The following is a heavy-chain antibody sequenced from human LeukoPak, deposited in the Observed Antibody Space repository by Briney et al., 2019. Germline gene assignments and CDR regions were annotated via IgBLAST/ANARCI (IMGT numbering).Heavy chain of an antibody. Sequence: PSETLSLTCAVSGGSVSSTTYYWNWIRQPPGKGLEWIGSVYYSGSTYYNPSLKSRVTISIDTSKNLFSLKLDSLTAADTAVYYCARSATVTTGYFDYWGQGTLVAVSP. CDR1: GGSVSSTTYY. V-gene: IGHV4-39*07. CDR2: VYYSGST. CDR3: ARSATVTTGYFDY. D-gene: IGHD4-17*01. J-gene: IGHJ4*02.